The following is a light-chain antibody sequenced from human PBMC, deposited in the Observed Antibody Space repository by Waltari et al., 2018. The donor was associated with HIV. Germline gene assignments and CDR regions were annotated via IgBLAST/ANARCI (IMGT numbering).Light chain of an antibody. V-gene: IGKV2-28*01. CDR3: MQALQTPPA. CDR1: QSLLHINGYNY. CDR2: LGS. Sequence: DIVMTQSPLSLPVTPGEPASISCRSSQSLLHINGYNYLDWYLQKPGQSPQVLIYLGSNRASGVPDRFSGSGSGTDFTLKISRVEAEDVGVYYCMQALQTPPAFGQGTNLEIK. J-gene: IGKJ2*01.